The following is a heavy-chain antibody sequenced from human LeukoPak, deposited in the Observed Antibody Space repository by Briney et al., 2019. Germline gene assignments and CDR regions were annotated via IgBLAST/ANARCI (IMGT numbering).Heavy chain of an antibody. CDR1: GGSLSSGDYY. CDR3: ASRPDFWSGYYYFDY. V-gene: IGHV4-30-4*08. Sequence: SQTLSLTCTVSGGSLSSGDYYWSWIRQPPGKGLEWIGYIYYSGSTYYNPSLKSRVTISVDTSKNQFSLKLSSVTAADTAVYYCASRPDFWSGYYYFDYWGQGALVTVSS. CDR2: IYYSGST. J-gene: IGHJ4*02. D-gene: IGHD3-3*01.